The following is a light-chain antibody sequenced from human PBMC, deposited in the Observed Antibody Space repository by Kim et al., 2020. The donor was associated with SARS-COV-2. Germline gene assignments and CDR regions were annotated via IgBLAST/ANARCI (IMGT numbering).Light chain of an antibody. CDR3: QQRSSWPIT. CDR2: DTS. V-gene: IGKV3-11*01. CDR1: QSVGSQ. Sequence: LAPGERVTLSCRASQSVGSQLAWYQQKPGQGPRLLVHDTSNRATGIPARFSGSGSGTDFTLTISSLEPEDVAVYYCQQRSSWPITFGQGTRLEIK. J-gene: IGKJ5*01.